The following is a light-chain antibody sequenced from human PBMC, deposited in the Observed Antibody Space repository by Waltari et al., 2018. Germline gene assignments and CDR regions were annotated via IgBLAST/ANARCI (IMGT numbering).Light chain of an antibody. V-gene: IGLV1-44*01. J-gene: IGLJ2*01. CDR2: SND. CDR1: NYNIGSGP. CDR3: ATWDGRVNGVL. Sequence: QSVLTQAPSVSGTPGQRVTISCSGTNYNIGSGPVNWYQQVPGMSPKLLIYSNDQRPSGVPDRCSGSKSGTSASLAISGLQSEDDADYYCATWDGRVNGVLFGGGTKVTVL.